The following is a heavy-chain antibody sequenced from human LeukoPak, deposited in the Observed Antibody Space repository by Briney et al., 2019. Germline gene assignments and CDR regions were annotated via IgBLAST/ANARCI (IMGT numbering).Heavy chain of an antibody. CDR1: GFTFSSYG. D-gene: IGHD1-26*01. V-gene: IGHV3-7*01. CDR2: INQDGSEK. CDR3: ARGRYSGSYLIDY. Sequence: GGSLRLSCAASGFTFSSYGMSWVRQAPGKGLEWVASINQDGSEKYYLDSVKGRFTISRDNAKNSIYLQMNSLRAEDTAVYYCARGRYSGSYLIDYWGQGILVTVSS. J-gene: IGHJ4*02.